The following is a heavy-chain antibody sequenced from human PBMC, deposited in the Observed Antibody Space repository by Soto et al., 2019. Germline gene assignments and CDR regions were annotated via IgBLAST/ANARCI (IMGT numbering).Heavy chain of an antibody. Sequence: PLETLSLTCAVSLYSISSGYYWGCIRQPPGKGLEWIGSIYHSGSTYYNPSLKSRVTISVDTSKNQFSLKLSSVTAADTAVYYWKSAPPVLITGTYFGYWGRRSRVTVSS. J-gene: IGHJ4*02. CDR2: IYHSGST. CDR3: KSAPPVLITGTYFGY. V-gene: IGHV4-38-2*01. CDR1: LYSISSGYY. D-gene: IGHD1-20*01.